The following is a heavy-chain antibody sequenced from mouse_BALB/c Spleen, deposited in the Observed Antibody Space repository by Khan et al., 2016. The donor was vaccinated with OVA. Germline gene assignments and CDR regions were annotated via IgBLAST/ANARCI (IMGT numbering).Heavy chain of an antibody. CDR1: GYSITSDYA. CDR3: ARSGTISTVVVTDFDF. CDR2: IKYSGIT. V-gene: IGHV3-2*02. D-gene: IGHD1-1*01. J-gene: IGHJ2*01. Sequence: EVQLQESGPGLVKPSQSLSLTCTVTGYSITSDYAWNWIRQFPGNRLEWMGYIKYSGITSYNPSLKSRISITRDTSKNQFFLQLHSVNTEYTATYYCARSGTISTVVVTDFDFWGQGTTLTVSS.